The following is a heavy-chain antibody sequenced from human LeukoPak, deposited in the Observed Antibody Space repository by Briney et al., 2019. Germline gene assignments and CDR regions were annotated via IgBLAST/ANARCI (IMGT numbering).Heavy chain of an antibody. J-gene: IGHJ4*02. V-gene: IGHV4-38-2*01. CDR3: ARGSSWYDLDY. D-gene: IGHD6-13*01. CDR1: GYSISSGYY. Sequence: SETLSLTCAVSGYSISSGYYWGWIRQPPGKGLEWIGSIYHSGSTNYNPSLKSRVTISVDTSKNQFSLKLSSVTAADTAVYYCARGSSWYDLDYWGQGTLVTVSS. CDR2: IYHSGST.